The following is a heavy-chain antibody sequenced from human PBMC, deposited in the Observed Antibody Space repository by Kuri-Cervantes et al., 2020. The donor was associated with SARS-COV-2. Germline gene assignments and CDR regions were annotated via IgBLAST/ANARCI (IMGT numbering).Heavy chain of an antibody. Sequence: SCAVSGSSISSDGYTWSWIRQPPGKGLEWIGYIYHSGSTYYNPSLTSRVTIAVDRSKTQFSLSLGSVTDADTAVYYCARWGAYDVGAIDIWGQGTTVTVSS. J-gene: IGHJ3*02. V-gene: IGHV4-30-2*01. D-gene: IGHD3-16*01. CDR3: ARWGAYDVGAIDI. CDR2: IYHSGST. CDR1: GSSISSDGYT.